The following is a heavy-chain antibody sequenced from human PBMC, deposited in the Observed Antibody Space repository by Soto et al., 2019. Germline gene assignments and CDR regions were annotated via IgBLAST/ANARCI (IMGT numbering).Heavy chain of an antibody. J-gene: IGHJ4*02. CDR2: INPSGGST. CDR3: ATSLTTVTTFNY. D-gene: IGHD4-17*01. Sequence: ASVKVSCKASGYTFTSYYMDWVRQAPGQGLEWMGIINPSGGSTSYAQKFQGRVTMTRDTSTSTVYMELSSLRSEDTAVYYCATSLTTVTTFNYWGQGTLVTVS. V-gene: IGHV1-46*03. CDR1: GYTFTSYY.